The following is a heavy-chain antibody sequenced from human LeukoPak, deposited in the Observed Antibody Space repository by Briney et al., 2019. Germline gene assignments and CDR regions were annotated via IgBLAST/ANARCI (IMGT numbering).Heavy chain of an antibody. CDR1: GGSVSTSSYH. J-gene: IGHJ4*02. CDR2: IYYSGST. CDR3: AREEHRRGYSGSYYDYFDY. D-gene: IGHD1-26*01. Sequence: SETLSLTCTVSGGSVSTSSYHWGWIRQPPGKGLEWIGSIYYSGSTYYNPSLKSRVTISVDASKNQFSLKLSSVTAADTAVYYCAREEHRRGYSGSYYDYFDYWGQGTLVTVSS. V-gene: IGHV4-39*07.